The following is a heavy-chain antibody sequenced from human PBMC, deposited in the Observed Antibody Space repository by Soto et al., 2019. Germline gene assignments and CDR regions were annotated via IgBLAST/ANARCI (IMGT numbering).Heavy chain of an antibody. V-gene: IGHV3-33*01. CDR1: GFTFSSYG. Sequence: GGSLRLSCAASGFTFSSYGMHWVRQAPGKGLEWVAVIWYDGSNKYYADSVKGRFTISRDNSKNTLYLQMNSLRAEDTAVYYCAREYTSAEDIVVVPAAKREPYYYYYMDVWGKGTTVTVSS. CDR2: IWYDGSNK. D-gene: IGHD2-2*01. J-gene: IGHJ6*03. CDR3: AREYTSAEDIVVVPAAKREPYYYYYMDV.